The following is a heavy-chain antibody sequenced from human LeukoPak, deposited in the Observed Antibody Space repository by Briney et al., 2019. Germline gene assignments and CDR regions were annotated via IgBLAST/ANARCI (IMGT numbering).Heavy chain of an antibody. D-gene: IGHD3-9*01. CDR3: ARGSNDILTGFDY. CDR2: IYYSGST. Sequence: SETLSLTCTVSGGSISSYYWSWIRQPPGKGLEWIGYIYYSGSTNYNPSLKSRVTISVDTSKNQFSLKLSSVTAADTAVYYCARGSNDILTGFDYWGQGTLVTVSS. CDR1: GGSISSYY. V-gene: IGHV4-59*01. J-gene: IGHJ4*02.